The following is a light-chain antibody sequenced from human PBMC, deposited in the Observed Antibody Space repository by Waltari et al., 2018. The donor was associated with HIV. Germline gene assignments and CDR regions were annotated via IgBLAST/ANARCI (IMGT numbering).Light chain of an antibody. V-gene: IGLV2-11*01. Sequence: QSALTQPRSVSGSPGQSVTISCPGTSSDVGGYNYVSWYQQHPGKAPKLMIYDVSKRPSGVPDRFSGSKSGNTDSLTISGLQAEDEADYYCCSYAGSYTFGVFGTGTKVTVL. CDR3: CSYAGSYTFGV. CDR1: SSDVGGYNY. J-gene: IGLJ1*01. CDR2: DVS.